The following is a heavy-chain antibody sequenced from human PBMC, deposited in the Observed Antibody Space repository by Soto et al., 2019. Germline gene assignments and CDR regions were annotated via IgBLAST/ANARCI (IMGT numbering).Heavy chain of an antibody. J-gene: IGHJ3*02. CDR2: IKQDGSEK. CDR3: ARESYYDFWSGYYDAFDI. CDR1: GFTFSSYW. Sequence: GGSLRLSCAASGFTFSSYWMSWVRQAPGKGLEWVANIKQDGSEKYYVDSVKGRFTISRDNAKSLLYLQMNSLRAEDTAVFYCARESYYDFWSGYYDAFDIWGQGTMVTVSS. D-gene: IGHD3-3*01. V-gene: IGHV3-7*01.